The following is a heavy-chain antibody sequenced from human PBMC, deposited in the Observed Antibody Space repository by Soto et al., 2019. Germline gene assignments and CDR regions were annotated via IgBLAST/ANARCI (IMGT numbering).Heavy chain of an antibody. V-gene: IGHV6-1*01. CDR1: GDSVSSNSAA. CDR2: TYYRPKWYN. D-gene: IGHD2-2*01. J-gene: IGHJ6*02. Sequence: SQTLSLTCAISGDSVSSNSAAWNWIRQSPSRGLEWLGRTYYRPKWYNDYAVSVKSRITINPDTSKNQFSLQLNSVTPEDTAVYYCARVVSAGYCSSTSCRATNYYYYGMDVWGQGTTVTVSS. CDR3: ARVVSAGYCSSTSCRATNYYYYGMDV.